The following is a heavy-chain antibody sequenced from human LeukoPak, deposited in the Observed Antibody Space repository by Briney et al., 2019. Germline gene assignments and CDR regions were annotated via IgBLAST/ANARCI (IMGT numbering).Heavy chain of an antibody. CDR2: INHSGST. V-gene: IGHV4-34*01. CDR3: ARGAVRGVIVNWFGP. D-gene: IGHD3-10*01. Sequence: PSETLSLTCAVYGGSFSGYYWSWIRQPPGKGLEWIGEINHSGSTNYNPSLKSRVTISVDTSKNQFSLKLSSVTAADTAVYYCARGAVRGVIVNWFGPWGQGTLVTVSS. J-gene: IGHJ5*02. CDR1: GGSFSGYY.